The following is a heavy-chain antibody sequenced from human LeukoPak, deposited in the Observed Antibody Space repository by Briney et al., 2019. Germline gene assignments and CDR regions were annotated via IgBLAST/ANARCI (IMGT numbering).Heavy chain of an antibody. CDR3: VYGDFVRTVNYFDY. D-gene: IGHD4-17*01. CDR1: GFIVGSSY. Sequence: PGGSLRLSCAASGFIVGSSYMSWVRQAPGKGLQWVSVIYSGGNTYYADSVRGRFTISRDNSKNSLFLQMNSLRAEDTALYYCVYGDFVRTVNYFDYWGQGTLVTVSS. V-gene: IGHV3-66*01. J-gene: IGHJ4*02. CDR2: IYSGGNT.